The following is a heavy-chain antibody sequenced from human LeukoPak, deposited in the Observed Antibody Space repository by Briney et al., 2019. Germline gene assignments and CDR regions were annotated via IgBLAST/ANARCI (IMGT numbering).Heavy chain of an antibody. J-gene: IGHJ4*01. D-gene: IGHD4-17*01. Sequence: GGSLRLSCTDSGFTFSSYALAWVRQAPGKGLEWVAAVTSRGVGTHYADSVKGRFTISRDNSKNTIYLQLNSLRAEDTAIYYCGSDPNGDYVGALGYWGRGTLVTDSS. V-gene: IGHV3-23*01. CDR1: GFTFSSYA. CDR2: VTSRGVGT. CDR3: GSDPNGDYVGALGY.